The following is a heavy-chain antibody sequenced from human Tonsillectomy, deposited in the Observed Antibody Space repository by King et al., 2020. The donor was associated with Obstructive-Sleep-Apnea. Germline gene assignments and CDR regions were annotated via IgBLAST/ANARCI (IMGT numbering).Heavy chain of an antibody. CDR3: ARVVRSNWFDP. J-gene: IGHJ5*02. Sequence: VQLQESGPGLVKPSQTLSLTCTVSGGSSSNGEYYWSWIRHPPGKGLQWIGYIYYIGSTSYNPSPNVRVTISVDTTKNQFSLNLSSVTAADTAVYYCARVVRSNWFDPWGQGTLVTVSS. V-gene: IGHV4-30-4*01. CDR2: IYYIGST. CDR1: GGSSSNGEYY.